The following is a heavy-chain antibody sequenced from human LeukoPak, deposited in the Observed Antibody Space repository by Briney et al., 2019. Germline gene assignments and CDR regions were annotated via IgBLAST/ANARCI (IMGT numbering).Heavy chain of an antibody. J-gene: IGHJ2*01. CDR1: GFTFSRYS. CDR3: ARGADTTASYWYFDL. Sequence: PGGSLRLSCAASGFTFSRYSMNWVRQAPGKGLEWVSYISSSGSTIYYADSVKGRFTISRDNAKNSLYLQMNSLRAEDTAVYYCARGADTTASYWYFDLWGRGTQVTVSS. CDR2: ISSSGSTI. D-gene: IGHD2/OR15-2a*01. V-gene: IGHV3-48*04.